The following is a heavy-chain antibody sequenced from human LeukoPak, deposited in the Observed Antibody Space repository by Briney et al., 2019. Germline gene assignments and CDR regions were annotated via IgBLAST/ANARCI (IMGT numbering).Heavy chain of an antibody. CDR2: HNEDGSST. CDR1: GYTFSTYW. CDR3: TRDTFGARDS. V-gene: IGHV3-74*01. J-gene: IGHJ4*02. D-gene: IGHD3-10*01. Sequence: GGSLRLSCAASGYTFSTYWMHSIRQGPGKGLVWVSRHNEDGSSTSYADSVRGRFTISRDNAKNTLYLQMNSLRAEDTAVYYCTRDTFGARDSWGQGTLVTVSS.